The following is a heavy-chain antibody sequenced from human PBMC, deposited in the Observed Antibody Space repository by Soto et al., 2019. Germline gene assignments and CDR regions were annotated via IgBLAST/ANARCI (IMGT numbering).Heavy chain of an antibody. V-gene: IGHV3-23*01. CDR1: GFTFSSYA. CDR2: ISGSGGST. CDR3: AKAFFTFSGWYRFY. J-gene: IGHJ4*02. Sequence: EVQLLESGGGLVQPGGSLRLSCAASGFTFSSYAMSWVRQAPGKGLEWVSAISGSGGSTYYVDSVKGRFTISGDNSKNTLYLQMNSLRAEDTAVYYCAKAFFTFSGWYRFYWGQGTLVTVSS. D-gene: IGHD6-19*01.